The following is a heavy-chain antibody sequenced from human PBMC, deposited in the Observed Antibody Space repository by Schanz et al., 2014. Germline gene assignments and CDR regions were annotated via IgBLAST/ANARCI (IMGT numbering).Heavy chain of an antibody. CDR1: GYTFTTYG. Sequence: QVQLVQSGAEVKKPGASVKVSCKASGYTFTTYGISWVRQAPGQGLEWMGWINPNRGNTGYAQKFQGRVTMTSDTSIDTAYMELTSLRSEDTAVYYCARGSYYFDYWGQGTLVTASS. CDR2: INPNRGNT. CDR3: ARGSYYFDY. V-gene: IGHV1-8*02. J-gene: IGHJ4*02.